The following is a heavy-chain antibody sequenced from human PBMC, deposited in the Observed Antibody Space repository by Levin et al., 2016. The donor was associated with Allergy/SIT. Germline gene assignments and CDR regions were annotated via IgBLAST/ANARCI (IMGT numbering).Heavy chain of an antibody. D-gene: IGHD6-19*01. CDR1: GDSISSSSYY. J-gene: IGHJ4*02. CDR2: IYYNGST. V-gene: IGHV4-39*02. Sequence: SETLSLTCTVSGDSISSSSYYWGWIRQPPGKGLEWIGSIYYNGSTYYNPSLKGRVTISADTSKNNFSLKLRSVTAADTAVYYCARRLGPQTHSSGWYWVYWGQGTLVTVSS. CDR3: ARRLGPQTHSSGWYWVY.